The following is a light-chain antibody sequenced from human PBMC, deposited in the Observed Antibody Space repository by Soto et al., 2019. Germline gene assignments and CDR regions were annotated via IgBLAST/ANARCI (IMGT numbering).Light chain of an antibody. CDR3: SSYPTSAPYV. CDR1: SSDVGAYNF. V-gene: IGLV2-14*01. CDR2: EVT. Sequence: QSVLTQPASVSGSPGQSIAISCTGTSSDVGAYNFVSWYQHHPGRAPKLIIYEVTIRPSGVSNRFSGSKSGNTASLTISGLQAEYEADYYCSSYPTSAPYVFGSGTNFTVL. J-gene: IGLJ1*01.